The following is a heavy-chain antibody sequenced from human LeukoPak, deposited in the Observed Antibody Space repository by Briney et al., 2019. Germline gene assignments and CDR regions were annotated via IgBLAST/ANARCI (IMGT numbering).Heavy chain of an antibody. CDR2: INHSGST. CDR3: ARLRGRWLQLVFDY. J-gene: IGHJ4*02. D-gene: IGHD5-24*01. CDR1: GGSFSGYY. V-gene: IGHV4-34*01. Sequence: SETLSLTCAVYGGSFSGYYWSWIRQPPGKGLEWIGEINHSGSTNYNPSLKSRVTISVDTSKNQFSLKLSSVTAADTAVYYCARLRGRWLQLVFDYWGQGTLVTVSS.